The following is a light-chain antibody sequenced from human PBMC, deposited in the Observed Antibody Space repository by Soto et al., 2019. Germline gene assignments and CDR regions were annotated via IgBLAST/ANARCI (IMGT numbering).Light chain of an antibody. CDR3: HQYNNPHV. V-gene: IGKV1-33*01. CDR2: AAS. Sequence: DIQMTQSPSSLSASVGDRVTITCQASQAISDYLAWYQQKPGKAPKLLIYAASNLETGVPSRFSGSGSGTDSTFISSILPDEDTASYYCHQYNNPHVFGPGTKVDIK. J-gene: IGKJ3*01. CDR1: QAISDY.